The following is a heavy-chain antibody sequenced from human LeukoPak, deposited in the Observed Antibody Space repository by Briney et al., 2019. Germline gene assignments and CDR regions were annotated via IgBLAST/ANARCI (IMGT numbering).Heavy chain of an antibody. CDR1: GGSISSSSYY. CDR3: ARDRGYYDSSDAFDI. J-gene: IGHJ3*02. V-gene: IGHV4-39*07. Sequence: SETLSLTCTVSGGSISSSSYYWGWIRQPPGKGLEWIGSIYYSGSTYYNPSLKSRVTISVDTSKNQFSLKLSSVTAADTAVYYCARDRGYYDSSDAFDIWGQGTMVTVSS. D-gene: IGHD3-22*01. CDR2: IYYSGST.